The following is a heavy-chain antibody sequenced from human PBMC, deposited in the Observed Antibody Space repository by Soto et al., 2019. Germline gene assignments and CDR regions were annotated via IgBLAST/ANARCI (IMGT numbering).Heavy chain of an antibody. CDR3: ARAGEFRMTTEYYFDY. Sequence: SVKVSCKASGGTFSSYAISWVRQAPGQGLEWMGGIIPIFGTANYAQKFQGRVTITADESTSTAYMELSSLRSEDTAVYYCARAGEFRMTTEYYFDYWGQGTLVTVFS. J-gene: IGHJ4*02. CDR1: GGTFSSYA. V-gene: IGHV1-69*13. D-gene: IGHD4-17*01. CDR2: IIPIFGTA.